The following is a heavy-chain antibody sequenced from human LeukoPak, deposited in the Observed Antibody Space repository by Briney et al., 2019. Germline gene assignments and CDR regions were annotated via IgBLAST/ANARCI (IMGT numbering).Heavy chain of an antibody. CDR3: ARHVGGSGGINYYGLDV. Sequence: SETLSLTCTVSGGSINSYSITTFYWSWIRQPPGKGLEWIGYIYYTGSANYNPSLKSRVTISVDTSKNQFSLKLSSVTAADTAEYYCARHVGGSGGINYYGLDVWGQGTTVTV. CDR2: IYYTGSA. D-gene: IGHD3-10*01. CDR1: GGSINSYSITTFY. J-gene: IGHJ6*02. V-gene: IGHV4-59*08.